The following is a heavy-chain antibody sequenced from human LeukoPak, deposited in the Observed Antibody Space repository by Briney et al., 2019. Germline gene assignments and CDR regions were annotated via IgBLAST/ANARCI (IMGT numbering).Heavy chain of an antibody. J-gene: IGHJ4*02. CDR2: ISGSGGST. Sequence: GGSLRLSCAASGFTVSSNYMSWVRQAPGKGLEWVSAISGSGGSTYYADSVKGRFTISRDNSRSTLYLQMNSLRPEDTAIYYCAREGYYGSGSPPSLYFDYWGQGTLVTVSS. CDR1: GFTVSSNY. D-gene: IGHD3-10*01. V-gene: IGHV3-23*01. CDR3: AREGYYGSGSPPSLYFDY.